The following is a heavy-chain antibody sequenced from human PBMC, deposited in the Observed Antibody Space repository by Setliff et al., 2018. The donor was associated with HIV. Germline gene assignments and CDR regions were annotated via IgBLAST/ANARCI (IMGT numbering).Heavy chain of an antibody. J-gene: IGHJ3*02. CDR3: ARHLRPRGVAVSDAFDI. Sequence: LSLTCSVSGGSISSGGYYWSWIRQHPGKGLEWIGYIYYSGSTHYNASLRSRGSISRDTSKNQFSLKLRSVTAADTAVYYCARHLRPRGVAVSDAFDIWGQGTMVTVSS. CDR2: IYYSGST. V-gene: IGHV4-31*03. CDR1: GGSISSGGYY. D-gene: IGHD2-15*01.